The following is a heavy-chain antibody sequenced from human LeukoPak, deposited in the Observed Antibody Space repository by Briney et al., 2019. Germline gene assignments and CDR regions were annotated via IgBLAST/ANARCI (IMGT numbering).Heavy chain of an antibody. CDR1: EFTFSSYT. V-gene: IGHV3-21*01. D-gene: IGHD2/OR15-2a*01. Sequence: GGSLRLSCAASEFTFSSYTMNWVRQAPGKGLEWVSLISRSTNYIYYADSVKGRFTISRDNAKNSLYLQMNSLRAEDTAVYYCARERTTIVSGTTIGAYWGQGTLVTVSS. CDR2: ISRSTNYI. CDR3: ARERTTIVSGTTIGAY. J-gene: IGHJ4*02.